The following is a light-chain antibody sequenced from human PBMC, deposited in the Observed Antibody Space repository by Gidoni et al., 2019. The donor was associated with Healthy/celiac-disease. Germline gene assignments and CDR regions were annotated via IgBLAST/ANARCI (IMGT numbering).Light chain of an antibody. CDR2: WAS. Sequence: DIVMTQSPDSLAVSLGERATINCKSSQSVLYSSNNKNYLAWYQQKPGQPPKLLIYWASTRESWVPDRFSGSGSGTDFTLTISSLQAEDVAVYYCQQYYSTPYXXXQGTKLEIK. CDR3: QQYYSTPYX. J-gene: IGKJ2*01. CDR1: QSVLYSSNNKNY. V-gene: IGKV4-1*01.